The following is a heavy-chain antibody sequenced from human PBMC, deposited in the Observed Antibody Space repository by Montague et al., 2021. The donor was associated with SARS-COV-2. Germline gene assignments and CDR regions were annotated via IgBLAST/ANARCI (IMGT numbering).Heavy chain of an antibody. CDR3: AKDVGLRNFFDY. J-gene: IGHJ4*02. CDR2: ISYDGSNK. CDR1: GFTFSSYD. Sequence: SLRLSCAASGFTFSSYDMHWVRQAPGKGPEWVAVISYDGSNKYYADSVKGRFTISRDNSKNTLYLQMNSLRAEDTAVYYCAKDVGLRNFFDYWGQGTLVTVSS. D-gene: IGHD1-26*01. V-gene: IGHV3-30*18.